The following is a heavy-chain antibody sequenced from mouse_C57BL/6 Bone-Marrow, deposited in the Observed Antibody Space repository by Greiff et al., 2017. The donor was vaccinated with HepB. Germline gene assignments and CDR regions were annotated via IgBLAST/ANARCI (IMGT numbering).Heavy chain of an antibody. Sequence: EVQLVESGGGLVKPGGSLKLSCAASGFTFSDYGMHWVRQAPEKGLEWVAYISSGSSTIYYADTVKGRYTISRDKAKNTLFLQMTRLRSEDTAMYYCARGYYYGSSYWGQGTTLTVSS. CDR3: ARGYYYGSSY. D-gene: IGHD1-1*01. CDR1: GFTFSDYG. V-gene: IGHV5-17*01. CDR2: ISSGSSTI. J-gene: IGHJ2*01.